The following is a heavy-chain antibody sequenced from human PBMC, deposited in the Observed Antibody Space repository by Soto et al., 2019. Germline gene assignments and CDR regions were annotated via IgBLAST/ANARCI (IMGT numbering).Heavy chain of an antibody. D-gene: IGHD3-10*01. CDR1: GFSLSTSGVA. CDR2: IYWDDDK. J-gene: IGHJ4*02. CDR3: AHCRRDRGIITPSY. Sequence: QITLKESGPTLVKPTQTLTLTCTFSGFSLSTSGVAVGWIRQPPGKALDWLALIYWDDDKRYSPSLKSRLTIXKXTXTNQVILTVTNMDPVDTATYYCAHCRRDRGIITPSYWGQGTLVTVSS. V-gene: IGHV2-5*02.